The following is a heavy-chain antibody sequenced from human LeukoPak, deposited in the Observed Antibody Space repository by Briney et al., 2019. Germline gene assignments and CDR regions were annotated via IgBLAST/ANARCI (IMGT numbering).Heavy chain of an antibody. J-gene: IGHJ3*02. CDR3: ARDSVGGTGHDAFDI. CDR1: GGSISSYY. V-gene: IGHV4-4*09. Sequence: PSETLSLTCTVSGGSISSYYWSWIRQPPGKGLEWIGYIYTSGSTNYNPSLKSRVTISVDTSKNQFSLKLSSVTAADTAVYYCARDSVGGTGHDAFDIWGQGTMATVSS. D-gene: IGHD1-26*01. CDR2: IYTSGST.